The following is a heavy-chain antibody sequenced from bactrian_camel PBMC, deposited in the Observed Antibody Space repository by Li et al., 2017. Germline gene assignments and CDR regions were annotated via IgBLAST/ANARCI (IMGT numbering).Heavy chain of an antibody. D-gene: IGHD8*01. Sequence: HVQLVESGGGLVQPGGSLRLSCSASGFTFSSYHMTWVRQAPGKGLEWVSSIYSDSSDTYYADSVKGRFTFSKDDAKNTVYLQMNSLKPEDTAEYYCASVGGNWELNYWGQGTQVTVS. CDR3: ASVGGNWELNY. J-gene: IGHJ4*01. CDR1: GFTFSSYH. CDR2: IYSDSSDT. V-gene: IGHV3-2*01.